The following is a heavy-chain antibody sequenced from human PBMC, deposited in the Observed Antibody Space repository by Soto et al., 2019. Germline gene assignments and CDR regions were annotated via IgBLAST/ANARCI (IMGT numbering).Heavy chain of an antibody. D-gene: IGHD6-13*01. J-gene: IGHJ4*02. CDR1: GGTFSSYT. Sequence: QVQLVQSGAEVKKPGSSVKVSCKASGGTFSSYTISWVRQAPGQGLEWMGRIIPILGIANYAQKFQGRVTIPADKSTSTAYMELSSLRSEDKAVYYCARDEYGSSWYYFDYWGQGTLVTVSS. CDR2: IIPILGIA. V-gene: IGHV1-69*08. CDR3: ARDEYGSSWYYFDY.